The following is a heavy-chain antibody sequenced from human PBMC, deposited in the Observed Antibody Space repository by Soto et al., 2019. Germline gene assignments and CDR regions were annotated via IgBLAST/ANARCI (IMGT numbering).Heavy chain of an antibody. Sequence: QVQLVQSGAEVKKPGASVKVSCKASGYTFTSYGISWVRQAPGQGLEWMGWISAYNGNTNYAQKLQGRVTMTEDTTTSTAYMELRCRRTDDTAVYYCARASYYYDSSGYYSDYWSQGTLVTVSS. CDR3: ARASYYYDSSGYYSDY. CDR1: GYTFTSYG. D-gene: IGHD3-22*01. J-gene: IGHJ4*02. V-gene: IGHV1-18*01. CDR2: ISAYNGNT.